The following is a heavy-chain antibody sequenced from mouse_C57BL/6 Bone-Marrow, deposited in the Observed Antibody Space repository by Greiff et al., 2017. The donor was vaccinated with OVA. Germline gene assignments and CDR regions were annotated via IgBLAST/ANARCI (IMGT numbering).Heavy chain of an antibody. V-gene: IGHV5-9*01. D-gene: IGHD2-5*01. J-gene: IGHJ2*01. CDR2: ISGGGGNT. CDR3: ARGSAYYSNYGY. CDR1: GFTFSSYT. Sequence: EVKVEESGGGLVKPGGSLKLSCAASGFTFSSYTMSWVRQTPEKRLEWVATISGGGGNTYYPDSVKGRFTISRDNAKNTLYLQMSSLRSEDTALYYCARGSAYYSNYGYWGQGTTLTVSS.